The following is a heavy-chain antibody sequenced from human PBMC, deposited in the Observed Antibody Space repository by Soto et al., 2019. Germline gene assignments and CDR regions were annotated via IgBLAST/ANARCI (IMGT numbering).Heavy chain of an antibody. CDR3: ARDSTYSSSSARYSYGMDV. Sequence: ASVKVSCKASGYTFTSYAMHWVRRAPGQRLEWMGWINAGNGNTKYSQKFQGRVTITRDTSASTAYMELSSLRSEDTAVYYCARDSTYSSSSARYSYGMDVWGQGTTVTVSS. CDR1: GYTFTSYA. V-gene: IGHV1-3*01. CDR2: INAGNGNT. D-gene: IGHD6-6*01. J-gene: IGHJ6*02.